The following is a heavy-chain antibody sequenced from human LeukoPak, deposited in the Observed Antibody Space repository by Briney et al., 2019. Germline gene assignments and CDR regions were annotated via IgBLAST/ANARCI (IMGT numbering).Heavy chain of an antibody. Sequence: GGSLRLSCAASGFTFSSYGMHWVCQAPGKGLEWVAVISYDGSNKYYADSVKGRFTISRDNSKNTLYLQMNSLRAEDTAVYYCAKEYDSSGYPGIGFDYWGQGTLVTVSS. D-gene: IGHD3-22*01. CDR2: ISYDGSNK. V-gene: IGHV3-30*18. CDR3: AKEYDSSGYPGIGFDY. J-gene: IGHJ4*02. CDR1: GFTFSSYG.